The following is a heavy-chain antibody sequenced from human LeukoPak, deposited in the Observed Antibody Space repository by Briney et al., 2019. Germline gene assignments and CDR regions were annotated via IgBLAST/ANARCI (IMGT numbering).Heavy chain of an antibody. V-gene: IGHV1-8*01. CDR1: GYTFTSYD. J-gene: IGHJ4*02. CDR3: ARGYDHDYGDFPGFF. Sequence: ASVKVSCKASGYTFTSYDINWVRQATGQGLEWMGWMNPNSGNTGYAQKFQGRVTMTRNTSISTAYMELSSLRSEDTAVYYCARGYDHDYGDFPGFFWGQGTLVTVSS. D-gene: IGHD4-17*01. CDR2: MNPNSGNT.